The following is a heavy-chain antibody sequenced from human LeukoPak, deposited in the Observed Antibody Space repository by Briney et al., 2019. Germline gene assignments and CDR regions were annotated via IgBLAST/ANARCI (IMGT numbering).Heavy chain of an antibody. CDR2: IKQDGSEK. D-gene: IGHD6-13*01. CDR1: GFTFSSYW. V-gene: IGHV3-7*01. Sequence: GGSLRLSCAASGFTFSSYWMSWVRQAPGKGLEWVANIKQDGSEKYYVDSVKGRFTISRDNAKNSVYLQMNSLRAEDTAVYYCAKDYSASSSWYADYWGQGTLVTVSS. J-gene: IGHJ4*02. CDR3: AKDYSASSSWYADY.